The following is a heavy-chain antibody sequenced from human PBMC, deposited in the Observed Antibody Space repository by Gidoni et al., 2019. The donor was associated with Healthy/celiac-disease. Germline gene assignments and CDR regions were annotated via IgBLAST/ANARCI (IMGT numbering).Heavy chain of an antibody. CDR3: AKHSVYDLGWGGFDY. J-gene: IGHJ4*02. D-gene: IGHD5-12*01. CDR2: ISWNSGSI. CDR1: GFTFVYYA. Sequence: EVQLLESGGALFQPGSSLRLSCATFGFTFVYYAMHWVRQAPGKGLEWVSGISWNSGSIGYADSVKGRLTISRDNAKNSLYLQMNSLRAEDTALYYCAKHSVYDLGWGGFDYWGQGTLVTVSS. V-gene: IGHV3-9*01.